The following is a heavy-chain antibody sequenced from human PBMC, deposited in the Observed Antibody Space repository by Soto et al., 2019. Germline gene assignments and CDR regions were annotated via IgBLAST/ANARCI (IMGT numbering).Heavy chain of an antibody. CDR1: GYTFTSYA. D-gene: IGHD3-22*01. V-gene: IGHV1-3*01. J-gene: IGHJ5*02. Sequence: ASVKVSCKASGYTFTSYAMHWVRQAPGQRLEWMGWINAGNGNTKYSQKFQGRVTITRDTSASTAYMELSSLRSEDTAVYYCARVDYYDSSGFPFDPWGQGTLVPVSS. CDR2: INAGNGNT. CDR3: ARVDYYDSSGFPFDP.